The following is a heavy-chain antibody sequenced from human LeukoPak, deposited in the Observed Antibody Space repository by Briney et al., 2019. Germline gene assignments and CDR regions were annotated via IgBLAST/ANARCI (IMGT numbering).Heavy chain of an antibody. CDR2: IYYSGST. J-gene: IGHJ4*02. V-gene: IGHV4-39*07. D-gene: IGHD3-10*01. Sequence: SETLSLTCTVSGGSISSSSYHWGWIRQPPGKGLEWIGSIYYSGSTYYNPSLKSRVTISVDTSKNQFSLKLSSVTAADTAVYYCARDRSGAVLIDYWGQGTLVTVSS. CDR1: GGSISSSSYH. CDR3: ARDRSGAVLIDY.